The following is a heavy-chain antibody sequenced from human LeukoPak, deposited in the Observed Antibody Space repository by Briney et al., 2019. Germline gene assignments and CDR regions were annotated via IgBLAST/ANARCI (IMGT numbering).Heavy chain of an antibody. D-gene: IGHD1-26*01. Sequence: ASVKVSRKASGYTFTSYGISWVRQAPGQGLEWMGWISAYNGNTNYAQKLQGRVTMTTDTSTSTAYMELRSLRSDDTAVYYCARVLQWELLSPVAAFDIWGQGTMVTVSS. CDR2: ISAYNGNT. J-gene: IGHJ3*02. CDR3: ARVLQWELLSPVAAFDI. CDR1: GYTFTSYG. V-gene: IGHV1-18*01.